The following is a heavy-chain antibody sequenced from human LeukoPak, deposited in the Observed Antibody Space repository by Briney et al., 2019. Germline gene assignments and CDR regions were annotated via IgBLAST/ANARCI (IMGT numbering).Heavy chain of an antibody. J-gene: IGHJ4*02. CDR3: ARGDYYGSGSYYKKTVDY. CDR1: GYTFTSYG. CDR2: ISAYNGNT. Sequence: ASVKVSCKASGYTFTSYGISWVRQAPGQGLEWMGWISAYNGNTNYAQRLQGRVTMTTDTSTSTAYMELRSLRSDDTAVYYCARGDYYGSGSYYKKTVDYWGQGTLVTVSS. V-gene: IGHV1-18*01. D-gene: IGHD3-10*01.